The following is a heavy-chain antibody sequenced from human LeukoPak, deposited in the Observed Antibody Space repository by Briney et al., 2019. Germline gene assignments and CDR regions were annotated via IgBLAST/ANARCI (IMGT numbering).Heavy chain of an antibody. Sequence: GGSLRLSCAASGFAFSSYWMSWVRQAPGKGLEWVARIKQDGSEKYYEDSVKGRFTISRDNAKNSLYLQMNSLRAEDTAVYYCAREFLEQQPNRGFDPWGQGTLVTVSS. CDR2: IKQDGSEK. D-gene: IGHD6-13*01. V-gene: IGHV3-7*01. CDR3: AREFLEQQPNRGFDP. CDR1: GFAFSSYW. J-gene: IGHJ5*02.